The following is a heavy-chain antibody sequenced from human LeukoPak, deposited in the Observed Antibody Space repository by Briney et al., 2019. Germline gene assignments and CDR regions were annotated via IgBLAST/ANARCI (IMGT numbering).Heavy chain of an antibody. Sequence: SETLSLTCTVSGGSISSSSYYWGWIRQPPGKGLEWIGSIYYSGSTYYNPSLKSRVTISVDTSKNQFSLKLSSVTAADTAVYYCARQGYSYGEYWGQGTLVTVSS. D-gene: IGHD5-18*01. CDR3: ARQGYSYGEY. V-gene: IGHV4-39*01. J-gene: IGHJ4*02. CDR2: IYYSGST. CDR1: GGSISSSSYY.